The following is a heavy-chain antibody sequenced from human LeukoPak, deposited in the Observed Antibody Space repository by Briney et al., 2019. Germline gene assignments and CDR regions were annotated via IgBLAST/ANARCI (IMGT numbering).Heavy chain of an antibody. CDR3: AKDGRGYSYGDY. J-gene: IGHJ4*02. Sequence: GGSLRLSCAASGFTFSSYSMNWVRQAPGKGLEWVSSISSSSSYIYYADSVKGRFTISRDNAKNSLYLQMNSLRAEDTAVYYCAKDGRGYSYGDYWGQGTLVTVSS. D-gene: IGHD5-18*01. CDR1: GFTFSSYS. V-gene: IGHV3-21*01. CDR2: ISSSSSYI.